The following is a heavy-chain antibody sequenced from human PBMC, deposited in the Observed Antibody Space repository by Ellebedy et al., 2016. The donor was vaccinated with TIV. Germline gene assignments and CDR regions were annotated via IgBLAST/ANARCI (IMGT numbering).Heavy chain of an antibody. J-gene: IGHJ3*02. V-gene: IGHV3-30*18. D-gene: IGHD6-13*01. Sequence: GGSLRLSCAASGFTFSSYGMHWVRQAPGKGLEWVALISYDGSKKYYADSVKGRFTISRDNSKNTLYLQMNSLRAEDTAVYYCANLGGIAAAGTNGVAFDIWGQGTMVTVSS. CDR3: ANLGGIAAAGTNGVAFDI. CDR2: ISYDGSKK. CDR1: GFTFSSYG.